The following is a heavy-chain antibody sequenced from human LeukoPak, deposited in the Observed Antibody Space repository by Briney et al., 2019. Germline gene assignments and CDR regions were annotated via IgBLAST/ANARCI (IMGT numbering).Heavy chain of an antibody. Sequence: GGSLRLSCAASGFTVSSNYMSWVRQAPGKGLEWVSVIYSGGSTYYADSVKGRFTISRDNSKNTLYLQMNSLRAEDTAVYYCARDMDPYYYYAMDVWGQGTTVTVSS. CDR3: ARDMDPYYYYAMDV. CDR1: GFTVSSNY. V-gene: IGHV3-66*01. J-gene: IGHJ6*02. CDR2: IYSGGST. D-gene: IGHD3-10*01.